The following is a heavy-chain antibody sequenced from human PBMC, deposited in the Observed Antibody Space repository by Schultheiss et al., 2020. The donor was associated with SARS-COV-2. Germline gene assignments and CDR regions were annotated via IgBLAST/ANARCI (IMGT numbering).Heavy chain of an antibody. CDR3: ARHQAAAGILDY. CDR1: GGSISSYY. V-gene: IGHV4-39*01. CDR2: IYYSGST. J-gene: IGHJ4*02. D-gene: IGHD6-13*01. Sequence: SETLSLTCTVSGGSISSYYWGWIRQPPGKGLEWIGSIYYSGSTYYNPSLKSRVTISVDTSKNQFSLKLSSVTAADTAVYYCARHQAAAGILDYWGQGTLVTVS.